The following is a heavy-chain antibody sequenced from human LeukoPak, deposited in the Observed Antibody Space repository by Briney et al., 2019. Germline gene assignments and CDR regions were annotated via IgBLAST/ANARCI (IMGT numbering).Heavy chain of an antibody. D-gene: IGHD2-2*01. CDR3: TRKSSLFCPFAF. V-gene: IGHV4-4*02. J-gene: IGHJ4*02. CDR1: GGSIDITNY. Sequence: SETLSLTCDVSGGSIDITNYWSWVRQPPGKGLEWIGEISHSGTTNYNPSLRSRVAMSLDRDNNQFSLSLRSGTAADTAVYYCTRKSSLFCPFAFWGQGVLVTVSS. CDR2: ISHSGTT.